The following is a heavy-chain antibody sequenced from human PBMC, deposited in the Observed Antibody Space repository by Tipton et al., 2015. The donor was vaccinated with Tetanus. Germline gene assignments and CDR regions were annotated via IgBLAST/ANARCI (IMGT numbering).Heavy chain of an antibody. J-gene: IGHJ4*02. CDR1: GGSISSGGYY. CDR2: IYYSGST. Sequence: LRLSCTASGGSISSGGYYWSWIRQHPGKGLEWIGDIYYSGSTYYNPSLKSRVTLSVDTSKNQFSLKLNSVTAADTAVYYCARDQARGARGWNYFDYWGQGTLVTVSS. CDR3: ARDQARGARGWNYFDY. V-gene: IGHV4-31*03. D-gene: IGHD1-26*01.